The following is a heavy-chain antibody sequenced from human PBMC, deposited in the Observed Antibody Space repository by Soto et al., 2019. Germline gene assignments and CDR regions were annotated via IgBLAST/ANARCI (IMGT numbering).Heavy chain of an antibody. CDR2: FYYSGNT. CDR3: ARMYNSGFYRPEGDHFFYGMDV. V-gene: IGHV4-4*07. J-gene: IGHJ6*02. D-gene: IGHD6-19*01. Sequence: SETLSLTCTVSGDSISDYYWSWIRQPAGKGLEWIGRFYYSGNTKSNPSLKSRVTMSADTSKNQFSLSLRSVTAADSAIYYCARMYNSGFYRPEGDHFFYGMDVWGQGTTVTGS. CDR1: GDSISDYY.